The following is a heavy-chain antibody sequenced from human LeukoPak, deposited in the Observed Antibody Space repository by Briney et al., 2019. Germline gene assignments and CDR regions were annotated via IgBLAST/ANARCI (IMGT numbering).Heavy chain of an antibody. V-gene: IGHV3-30*18. CDR3: AKDAPSGDYFDY. J-gene: IGHJ4*02. CDR2: ISYDGTNK. CDR1: GFTFSSYG. D-gene: IGHD1-26*01. Sequence: GGSLRLSCAASGFTFSSYGMHWVRQAPGKGLEWVAIISYDGTNKYFADSVKGRFTISRDNSKNTLYLQMNSLRAEDTAVYYCAKDAPSGDYFDYWGQGTLVTVSS.